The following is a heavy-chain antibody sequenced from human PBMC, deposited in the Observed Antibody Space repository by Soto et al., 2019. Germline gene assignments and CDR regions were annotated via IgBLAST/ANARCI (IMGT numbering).Heavy chain of an antibody. V-gene: IGHV4-59*01. CDR3: ARGRGPSH. CDR2: IYDSGST. CDR1: GGPISGYY. J-gene: IGHJ4*02. Sequence: QVQLQESGPGLVKPSETLSLTCTVSGGPISGYYWSWIRQPPGKGLEWVGYIYDSGSTNSNPALKSRVTMSIDTSKKQFALILRSVTAADTAVYYCARGRGPSHWGPGTLVTVSS.